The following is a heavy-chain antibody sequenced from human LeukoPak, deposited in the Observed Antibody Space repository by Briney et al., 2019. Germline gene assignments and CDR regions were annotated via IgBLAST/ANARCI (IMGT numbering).Heavy chain of an antibody. CDR3: ASRAYIAVAGTGDY. CDR2: IYSGGST. Sequence: PGGSLRLSRAASGFTVSSNYMSWVRQAPGKGLEWVSVIYSGGSTYYADSVKGRFTISRDNSKNTLYLQMNSLRAEDTAVYYCASRAYIAVAGTGDYWGQGTLVTVSS. CDR1: GFTVSSNY. J-gene: IGHJ4*02. V-gene: IGHV3-66*01. D-gene: IGHD6-19*01.